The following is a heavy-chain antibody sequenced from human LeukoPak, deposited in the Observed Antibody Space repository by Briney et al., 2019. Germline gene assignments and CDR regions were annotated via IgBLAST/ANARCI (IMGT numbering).Heavy chain of an antibody. J-gene: IGHJ3*02. V-gene: IGHV1-69*05. CDR3: ARDLTLNLYSSGWLAGGDAFDI. Sequence: SVKVSCKASGGTFSSYAISWMRQAPGQGLEWMGGIIPIFGTANYAQKFQGRVTITTDESTSTAYMELSSLRSEDTAVYYCARDLTLNLYSSGWLAGGDAFDIWGQGTMVTVSS. CDR2: IIPIFGTA. CDR1: GGTFSSYA. D-gene: IGHD6-19*01.